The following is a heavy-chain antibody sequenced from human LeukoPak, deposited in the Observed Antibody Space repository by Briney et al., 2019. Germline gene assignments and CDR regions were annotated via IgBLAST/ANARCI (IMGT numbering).Heavy chain of an antibody. CDR2: INASNGNT. CDR1: GYTFTSYD. D-gene: IGHD6-13*01. CDR3: ARVXXVXSXWYGXEY. J-gene: IGHJ1*01. V-gene: IGHV1-3*03. Sequence: AXGYTFTSYDMHWVGQAAGQRGEWMGWINASNGNTKYSQEVQGRVTITRDTSTSTAYMQMSSLRAEDRAVYYCARVXXVXSXWYGXEYWGQGTXVTVSS.